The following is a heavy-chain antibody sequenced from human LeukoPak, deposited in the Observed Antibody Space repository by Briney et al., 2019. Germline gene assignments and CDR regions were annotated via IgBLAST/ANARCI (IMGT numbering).Heavy chain of an antibody. CDR1: GGSISSNSYY. D-gene: IGHD6-13*01. V-gene: IGHV4-39*07. Sequence: SETLSLTCTVSGGSISSNSYYWGWIRQSPGKGLEWIGSIYYSGSTYYNPSLKSRVTISVDTSKNQFSLKLSSVTAADTAVYYCARVVYSSSWLFGYWGQGTLVTVSS. J-gene: IGHJ4*02. CDR2: IYYSGST. CDR3: ARVVYSSSWLFGY.